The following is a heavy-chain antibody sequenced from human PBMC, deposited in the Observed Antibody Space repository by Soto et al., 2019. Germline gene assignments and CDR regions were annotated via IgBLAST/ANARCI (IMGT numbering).Heavy chain of an antibody. J-gene: IGHJ4*02. Sequence: QVQLVQSGAEVKKPGASVKVSCKASGYTFTGYYMHWVRQAPGQGLEWMGWINPNSGGTNYAQKFQGWVTMTRDTSISTAYMELSRLRSDDTAVYYCARGGGLYDSSGYYWVFDYWGQGTLVTVSS. CDR2: INPNSGGT. D-gene: IGHD3-22*01. CDR1: GYTFTGYY. CDR3: ARGGGLYDSSGYYWVFDY. V-gene: IGHV1-2*04.